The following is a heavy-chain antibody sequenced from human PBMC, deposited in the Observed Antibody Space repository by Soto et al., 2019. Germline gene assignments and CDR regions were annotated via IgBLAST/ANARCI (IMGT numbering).Heavy chain of an antibody. V-gene: IGHV3-7*01. CDR3: ARDGYYYALEL. J-gene: IGHJ6*02. CDR2: IRPDGIEI. Sequence: GSLRLACAASGFAFRGPWMSWVRQAPGKVLEWVAKIRPDGIEIYYVDAVRGRFTISRDNAKSSLFLRMNSLRADDTAVYYCARDGYYYALELWGQGNTVTVSS. CDR1: GFAFRGPW.